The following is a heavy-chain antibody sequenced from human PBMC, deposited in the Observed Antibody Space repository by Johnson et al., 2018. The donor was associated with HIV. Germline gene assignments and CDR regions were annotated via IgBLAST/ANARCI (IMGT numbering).Heavy chain of an antibody. CDR1: GFTFSSYG. Sequence: QMLLVESGGGVVQPGRSLRLSCAASGFTFSSYGMHWVRQAPGKGLEWMAVISYDGSNKYYADSVKGRFTISRDNSKNTLYLQMNSLSAEDTAVYHCARDHEIVVVIEHDAVDIWGQGTMVTVSS. J-gene: IGHJ3*02. CDR2: ISYDGSNK. V-gene: IGHV3-30*04. D-gene: IGHD3-22*01. CDR3: ARDHEIVVVIEHDAVDI.